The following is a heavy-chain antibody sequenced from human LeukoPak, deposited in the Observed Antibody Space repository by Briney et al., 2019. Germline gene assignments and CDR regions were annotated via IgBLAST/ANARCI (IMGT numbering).Heavy chain of an antibody. Sequence: GGSLRLSCAASGFTFSSYAMSWVRQAPGKGLEWVSAISGSGGSTYYADSVKGRFTISRDNSKNTLYLQMNSLRAEDTAVYYCANLGWEYYDILTGPRFDYWGQETLVTVSS. J-gene: IGHJ4*02. CDR3: ANLGWEYYDILTGPRFDY. V-gene: IGHV3-23*01. CDR2: ISGSGGST. D-gene: IGHD3-9*01. CDR1: GFTFSSYA.